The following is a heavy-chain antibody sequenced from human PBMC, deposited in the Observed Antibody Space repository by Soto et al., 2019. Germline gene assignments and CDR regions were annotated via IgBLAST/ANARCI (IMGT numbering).Heavy chain of an antibody. CDR2: VVPLFGTA. D-gene: IGHD1-26*01. CDR3: ARAVESRGTLSGNYSRRYYYGMDV. Sequence: QVQLVQSGAEVKKPWSSVKVSCKASGGAFSTYTFNCVRQAPGQGLEWRGGVVPLFGTADYAQKCHGNVPTPANQATSTADKELSSLRSEDTAVYYGARAVESRGTLSGNYSRRYYYGMDVWGQGTTVTVSS. V-gene: IGHV1-69*01. CDR1: GGAFSTYT. J-gene: IGHJ6*02.